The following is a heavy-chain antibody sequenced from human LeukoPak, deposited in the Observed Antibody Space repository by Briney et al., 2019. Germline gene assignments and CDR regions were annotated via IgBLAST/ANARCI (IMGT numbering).Heavy chain of an antibody. CDR2: IYYSRST. D-gene: IGHD6-13*01. CDR1: GGSINSYY. CDR3: ARWGEAASGIYY. V-gene: IGHV4-59*01. Sequence: PSETLSLTCSVSGGSINSYYWSWIRQPPGKGLEWLGYIYYSRSTKYNPSHKSRISISVDTSKTQFSLKLSSATAADTAVYYCARWGEAASGIYYWGQGTPVTVSS. J-gene: IGHJ4*02.